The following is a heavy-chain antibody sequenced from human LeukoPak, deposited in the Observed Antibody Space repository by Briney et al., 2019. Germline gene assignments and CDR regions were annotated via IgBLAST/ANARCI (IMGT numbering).Heavy chain of an antibody. V-gene: IGHV1-18*01. D-gene: IGHD3-16*02. J-gene: IGHJ4*02. CDR3: ARLGELSLYYFDY. CDR2: ISAYNGKT. Sequence: ASVKVSCKAAGYTFTTYAIRWVRQAPGQGREWMGWISAYNGKTNYAPKLQGRVTMTTDTYTSTAYMELRSLRSDDTAIYYCARLGELSLYYFDYWGQGTLVTVSS. CDR1: GYTFTTYA.